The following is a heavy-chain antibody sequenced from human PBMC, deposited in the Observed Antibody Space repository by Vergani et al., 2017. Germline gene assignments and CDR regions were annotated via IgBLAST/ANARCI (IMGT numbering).Heavy chain of an antibody. CDR2: ISGSGGRT. V-gene: IGHV3-23*01. CDR3: AKHRDDYVWGSYLRNAFDI. D-gene: IGHD3-16*02. J-gene: IGHJ3*02. CDR1: GFTFSSYA. Sequence: EVQLLESGGGLVQPGGSLRLSCAASGFTFSSYAMSWVRQAPGKGLEWVSAISGSGGRTYYEDSVKGRFTISRDNSKNTLFLQMNSLRAEDTAVYYCAKHRDDYVWGSYLRNAFDIWGQGTMVTVSS.